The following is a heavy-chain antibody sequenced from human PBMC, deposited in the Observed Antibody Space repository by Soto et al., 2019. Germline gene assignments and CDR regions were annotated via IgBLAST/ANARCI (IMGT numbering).Heavy chain of an antibody. CDR2: IYATGTT. J-gene: IGHJ5*02. Sequence: SSTLSITFTVSGDSIRGFYWGWIRKSAGKGLEWIGRIYATGTTDYNPSLKSRVMMSVDTSKKQFSLKLRSVTAADTAVYYCVRDGTKNLRDWFDPWGQGISVTVSS. CDR1: GDSIRGFY. V-gene: IGHV4-4*07. D-gene: IGHD1-1*01. CDR3: VRDGTKNLRDWFDP.